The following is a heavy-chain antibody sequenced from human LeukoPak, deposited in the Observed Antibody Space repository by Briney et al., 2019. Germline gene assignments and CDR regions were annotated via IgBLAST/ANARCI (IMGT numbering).Heavy chain of an antibody. V-gene: IGHV4-34*01. D-gene: IGHD6-13*01. CDR1: GGSFSGYY. Sequence: SETPSLTCAVYGGSFSGYYWSWIRQPPGKGLEWVGEINHSGTTNYNPSLNSRVTISVATSNTQFSLKLSSVTAADTAVYYCARGRQQQVGTMAAAGTECYFDYWGQGTLVTVSS. CDR3: ARGRQQQVGTMAAAGTECYFDY. J-gene: IGHJ4*02. CDR2: INHSGTT.